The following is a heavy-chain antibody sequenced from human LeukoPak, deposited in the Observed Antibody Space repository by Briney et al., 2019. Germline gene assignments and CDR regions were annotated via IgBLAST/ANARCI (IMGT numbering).Heavy chain of an antibody. J-gene: IGHJ3*02. CDR2: IKQDGSEK. Sequence: GGSLRLSCAASGFTFSNYWMSWVRQAPGKGLKWVANIKQDGSEKYYADSVKGRFTISRDNSKNTLYLQMNSLRTEDTAVYYCAKGVSSSWSNDAFDIWGQGTMVTVSS. CDR1: GFTFSNYW. CDR3: AKGVSSSWSNDAFDI. V-gene: IGHV3-7*02. D-gene: IGHD6-13*01.